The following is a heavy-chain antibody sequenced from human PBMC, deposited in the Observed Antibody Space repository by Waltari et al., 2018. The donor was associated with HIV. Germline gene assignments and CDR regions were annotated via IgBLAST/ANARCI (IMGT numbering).Heavy chain of an antibody. J-gene: IGHJ5*02. Sequence: QLQLQESGTGLVRPSETLSLTCTVSGDSITTTAYSWGWIRQSPGELLEWIGSISSTGHPYFDPFLKSRIILSVDTSRNQFSLTLRSVTAADTARYYCARQSWTAGNNHFDPWGQGILVTVSS. CDR2: ISSTGHP. D-gene: IGHD2-21*02. CDR3: ARQSWTAGNNHFDP. CDR1: GDSITTTAYS. V-gene: IGHV4-39*01.